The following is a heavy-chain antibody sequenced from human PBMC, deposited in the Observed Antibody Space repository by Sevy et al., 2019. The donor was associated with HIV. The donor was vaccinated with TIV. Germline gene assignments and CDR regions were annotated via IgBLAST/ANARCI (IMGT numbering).Heavy chain of an antibody. CDR2: IFPGGGT. D-gene: IGHD3-16*01. V-gene: IGHV4-61*02. J-gene: IGHJ3*02. CDR1: RGSITIGSYY. CDR3: ARGGGEDTRDAFDI. Sequence: SETLSLTCSVSRGSITIGSYYWTWIRQPAGKGLEWIGRIFPGGGTNYNPSLKSRVAISVDTSKNRFSLKGYSVTAADTAVYYCARGGGEDTRDAFDIWGQGTVVTVSS.